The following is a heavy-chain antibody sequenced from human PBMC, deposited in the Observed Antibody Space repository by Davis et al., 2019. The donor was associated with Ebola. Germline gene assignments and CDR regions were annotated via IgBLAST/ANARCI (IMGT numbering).Heavy chain of an antibody. CDR1: GGSISSYY. CDR3: ARVFSWDEGILVVVAAVKSDAFDI. V-gene: IGHV4-34*01. J-gene: IGHJ3*02. Sequence: MPSETLSLTCTVSGGSISSYYWSWIRQPPGKGLEWIGEINHSGSTNYNPSLTSRVTISVDTSKNQFSLKLSSVTAADTAVYYCARVFSWDEGILVVVAAVKSDAFDIWGQGTMVTVSS. D-gene: IGHD2-15*01. CDR2: INHSGST.